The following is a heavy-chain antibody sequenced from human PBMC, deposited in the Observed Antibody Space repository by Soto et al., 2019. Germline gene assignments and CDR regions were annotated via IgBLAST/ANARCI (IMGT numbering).Heavy chain of an antibody. V-gene: IGHV4-31*03. D-gene: IGHD2-21*02. CDR2: IYYSGST. J-gene: IGHJ6*01. CDR3: AKVCGGDGYYGMDV. Sequence: QVQLQESGPGLVKPSQTLSLTCTVSGGSISSGGYYGSWVRQHPGKDLEWIVYIYYSGSTYYNPPLTRRVTISADTFKNSFSLELGAVTDSDRAVYYCAKVCGGDGYYGMDV. CDR1: GGSISSGGYY.